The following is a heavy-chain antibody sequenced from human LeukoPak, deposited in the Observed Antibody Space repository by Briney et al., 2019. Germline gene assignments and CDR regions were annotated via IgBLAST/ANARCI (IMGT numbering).Heavy chain of an antibody. V-gene: IGHV4-39*01. CDR2: IYYSGST. CDR3: ARLHLGYCSSTSCPGFDY. J-gene: IGHJ4*02. D-gene: IGHD2-2*01. CDR1: GGSISSSSYY. Sequence: PSETLSLTCTVSGGSISSSSYYWGWIRQPPGKGLEWIGSIYYSGSTYYNPSLKSRVTTSVDTSKNQFSLKLSSVTAADTAVYYCARLHLGYCSSTSCPGFDYWGQGTLVTVSS.